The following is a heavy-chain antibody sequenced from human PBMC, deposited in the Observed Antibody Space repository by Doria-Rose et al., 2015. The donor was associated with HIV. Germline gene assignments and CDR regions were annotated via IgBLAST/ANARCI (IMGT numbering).Heavy chain of an antibody. CDR1: GYSYTGYW. CDR2: ISPSDSGT. Sequence: VQLVQSGAEVKKPGESLKISCKSSGYSYTGYWIGWVRQMPGKGLEWVGIISPSDSGTRYSPSFQGQVPMPVDRTISTAYLQWSSLKASDTAMYYCARKIGYYDRGAGAAFQFWGQGTLVTVSS. V-gene: IGHV5-51*01. J-gene: IGHJ1*01. CDR3: ARKIGYYDRGAGAAFQF. D-gene: IGHD3-22*01.